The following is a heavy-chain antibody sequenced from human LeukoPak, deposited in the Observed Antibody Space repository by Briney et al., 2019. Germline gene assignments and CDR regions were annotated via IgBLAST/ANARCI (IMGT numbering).Heavy chain of an antibody. J-gene: IGHJ4*02. Sequence: PGGSLRLSCAASGFTFSSYAMHWVRQAPGKGLEWVAVISYDGSNKYYADSVKGRFTISRDNSKNTLYLQMNSLKTEDTAVYYCTTGLVTMVRGVIRDYWGQGTLVTVSP. CDR2: ISYDGSNK. D-gene: IGHD3-10*01. V-gene: IGHV3-30-3*01. CDR3: TTGLVTMVRGVIRDY. CDR1: GFTFSSYA.